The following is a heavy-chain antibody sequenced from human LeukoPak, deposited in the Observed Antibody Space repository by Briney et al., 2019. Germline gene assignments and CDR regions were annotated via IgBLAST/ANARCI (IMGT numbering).Heavy chain of an antibody. CDR3: ARDIYGSGSYYRFYYYYGMDV. D-gene: IGHD3-10*01. CDR1: GFTFSSYA. Sequence: GGSLRLSCAASGFTFSSYAMSWVRQAPGKGLEWVSAISDSGGSTYYADSVKGRFTISRDNSKNSLHLQMNSLRAEDTAVYYCARDIYGSGSYYRFYYYYGMDVWGQGTTVTVSS. J-gene: IGHJ6*02. V-gene: IGHV3-23*01. CDR2: ISDSGGST.